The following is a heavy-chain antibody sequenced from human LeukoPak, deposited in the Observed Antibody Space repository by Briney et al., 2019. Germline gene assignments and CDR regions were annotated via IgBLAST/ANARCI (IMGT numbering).Heavy chain of an antibody. CDR1: GGSISSGDYY. Sequence: PSQTLSLTXTVSGGSISSGDYYWSWIRQPPGKGLEWIGYIYYSGSTYYNPSLKSRVTISVDTSKNQFSLKLSSVTAADTAVYYCARGVVGYYMDVWGKGTTVTVSS. CDR2: IYYSGST. V-gene: IGHV4-30-4*08. CDR3: ARGVVGYYMDV. J-gene: IGHJ6*03.